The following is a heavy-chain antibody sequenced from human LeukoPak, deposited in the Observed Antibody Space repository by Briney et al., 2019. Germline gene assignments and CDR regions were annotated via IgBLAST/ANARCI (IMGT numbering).Heavy chain of an antibody. CDR2: IYYSGST. CDR1: GGSISSYY. V-gene: IGHV4-59*01. Sequence: SETLSLTCTVSGGSISSYYWSWIRQPPGKGLEWIGYIYYSGSTNYNPSLKSRVTISVDTSKNQFSLKLSSVTVPDTAVYYCARVKYYYDSSGSHDAFDIWGQGTMVTVSS. CDR3: ARVKYYYDSSGSHDAFDI. J-gene: IGHJ3*02. D-gene: IGHD3-22*01.